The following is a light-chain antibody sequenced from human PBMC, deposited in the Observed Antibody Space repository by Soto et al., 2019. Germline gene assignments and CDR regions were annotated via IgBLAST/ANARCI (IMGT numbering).Light chain of an antibody. CDR1: QSVSSN. Sequence: EIVMTQSPATLSVSPGERATLSCRASQSVSSNLAWYQQKPGQAPRLLIYGASTRATGIPARFSGSGSGTEFTLNISRLQSEDFAVYYCQQYNNWPRTFVQGTKVDIK. J-gene: IGKJ1*01. CDR2: GAS. CDR3: QQYNNWPRT. V-gene: IGKV3-15*01.